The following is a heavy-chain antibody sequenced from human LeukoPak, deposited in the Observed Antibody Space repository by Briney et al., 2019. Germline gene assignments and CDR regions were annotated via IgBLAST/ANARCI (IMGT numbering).Heavy chain of an antibody. CDR2: ITASGATT. J-gene: IGHJ4*02. V-gene: IGHV3-23*01. Sequence: SGGSLRLSCAASGFTFSSHALSWVRQAPGKGLEWVSTITASGATTYYADSVRGRFTISRDNSKNTLYLQMNSLRAGDTALYYCARLYNWNEGFDYWGQGTLVNVSS. CDR3: ARLYNWNEGFDY. D-gene: IGHD1-20*01. CDR1: GFTFSSHA.